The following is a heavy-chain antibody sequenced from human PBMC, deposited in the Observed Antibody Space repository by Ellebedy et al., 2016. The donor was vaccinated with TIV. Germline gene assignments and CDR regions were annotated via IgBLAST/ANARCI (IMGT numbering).Heavy chain of an antibody. J-gene: IGHJ6*02. CDR2: ISGSGDSI. Sequence: GESLKIACAASGFTFSTNTMTWVRQPPGKGLEWVSSISGSGDSIYEADSVKGRFTISRDNVNNSLYLQMNSLRAEDTAVYYCAREGDTAMVHGMDVWGQGTTVTVSS. CDR1: GFTFSTNT. CDR3: AREGDTAMVHGMDV. V-gene: IGHV3-48*01. D-gene: IGHD5-18*01.